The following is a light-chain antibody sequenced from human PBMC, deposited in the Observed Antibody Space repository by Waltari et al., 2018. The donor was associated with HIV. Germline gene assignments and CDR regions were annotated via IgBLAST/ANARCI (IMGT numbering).Light chain of an antibody. Sequence: EIVMTQSPGTLSLSPGERGTLSCRASQSVSSSYVAWYQRKPGQAPRLLIYGASNRVPGIPDRFSGSGSGTDFTLTITRLEPEDFAVYYCHQYGSSPPTFGQGTEVDIK. CDR2: GAS. CDR3: HQYGSSPPT. J-gene: IGKJ1*01. CDR1: QSVSSSY. V-gene: IGKV3-20*01.